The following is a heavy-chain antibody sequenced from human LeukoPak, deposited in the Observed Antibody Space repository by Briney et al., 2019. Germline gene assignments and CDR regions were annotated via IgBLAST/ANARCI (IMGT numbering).Heavy chain of an antibody. CDR1: GFTFSSYA. CDR2: ISGSGGTT. D-gene: IGHD3-22*01. V-gene: IGHV3-23*01. Sequence: GGSLRLSCAASGFTFSSYAMNWVRQAPGKGLEWVSGISGSGGTTYYADSVQGRFTISRDNSKNTLYVQMNSLRADDTAIYYCVKDSYYYDSSGYYYVKDYWGQGTLVTVSS. J-gene: IGHJ4*02. CDR3: VKDSYYYDSSGYYYVKDY.